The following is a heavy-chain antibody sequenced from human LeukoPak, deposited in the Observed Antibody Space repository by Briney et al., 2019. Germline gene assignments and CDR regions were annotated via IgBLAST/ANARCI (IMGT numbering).Heavy chain of an antibody. CDR3: ARSERAYYGSGSYYRFDY. D-gene: IGHD3-10*01. J-gene: IGHJ4*02. Sequence: PSETLSLTCTVSGGSISSYYWSWIRQPPGKGLEWIGYIYYSGSTNYNPSLKSRVTISVDTSKNQFSLKLSSVTAADTAVYYCARSERAYYGSGSYYRFDYWGQGTLVTVSS. CDR2: IYYSGST. CDR1: GGSISSYY. V-gene: IGHV4-59*01.